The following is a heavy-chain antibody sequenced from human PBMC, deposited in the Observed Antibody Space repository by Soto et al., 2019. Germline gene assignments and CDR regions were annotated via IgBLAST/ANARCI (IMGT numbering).Heavy chain of an antibody. CDR2: ISAHNGNT. CDR1: GYAFTTYG. J-gene: IGHJ4*02. CDR3: ARGRYGDY. D-gene: IGHD1-1*01. V-gene: IGHV1-18*01. Sequence: QVHLVQSGAEVKKPGASVKVSCKGSGYAFTTYGITWVRQAPGQGLEWMGWISAHNGNTTYAQKLPGSVTVTRDPSTSTAYMELRSLRSDDTAVSYCARGRYGDYWGQGALVTVSS.